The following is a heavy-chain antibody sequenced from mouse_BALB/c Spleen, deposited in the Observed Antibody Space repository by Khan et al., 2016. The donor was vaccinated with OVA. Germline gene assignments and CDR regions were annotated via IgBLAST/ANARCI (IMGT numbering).Heavy chain of an antibody. D-gene: IGHD1-1*02. J-gene: IGHJ3*01. Sequence: EVELVESGGDLVKTGGSLKLSCAASGFTFSTYGMSWVRQTPDKRLEWVATISSGGHYTYYIDSVKGRFTISRDNAKNILELQMTSLRSEDTAMYYCARLAYYYNSEGFAYWGRGTLVTVSA. CDR2: ISSGGHYT. V-gene: IGHV5-6*01. CDR3: ARLAYYYNSEGFAY. CDR1: GFTFSTYG.